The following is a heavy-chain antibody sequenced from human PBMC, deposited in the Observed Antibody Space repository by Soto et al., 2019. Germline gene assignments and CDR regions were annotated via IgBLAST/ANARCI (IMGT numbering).Heavy chain of an antibody. J-gene: IGHJ6*02. CDR1: GFTFSNYD. Sequence: QPGGSLRLSCTASGFTFSNYDMHWVRQAPGKGLEGVAIISYDGSNKYYADSVKGRFTISRDKSKNTLYLQVNSLRAEDTAVYYCAKTHFAYNWNLDPDYAMDVWGQGTTVTVSS. CDR3: AKTHFAYNWNLDPDYAMDV. CDR2: ISYDGSNK. V-gene: IGHV3-30*18. D-gene: IGHD1-7*01.